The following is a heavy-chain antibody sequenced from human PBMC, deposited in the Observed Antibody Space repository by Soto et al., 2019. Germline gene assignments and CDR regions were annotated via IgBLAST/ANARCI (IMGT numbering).Heavy chain of an antibody. CDR1: GYTFTSYY. D-gene: IGHD3-10*01. CDR2: INPSGGST. Sequence: QVQLVQSGAEVKKHGASVKVSCKASGYTFTSYYMHWVRQAPGQGLEWMGIINPSGGSTSYAQKFQGRVTMTRDTSTSTVYMELSSLTSEATAVYYCARDGGLNMVRGVMYYWGQGTLVTVSS. CDR3: ARDGGLNMVRGVMYY. V-gene: IGHV1-46*03. J-gene: IGHJ4*02.